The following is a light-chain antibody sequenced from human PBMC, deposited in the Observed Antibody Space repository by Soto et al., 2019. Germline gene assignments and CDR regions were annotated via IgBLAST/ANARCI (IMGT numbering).Light chain of an antibody. V-gene: IGLV2-8*01. CDR1: SSDIGGYNY. CDR3: SSFAGYDNG. J-gene: IGLJ1*01. CDR2: EVS. Sequence: QSALTQPPSASGSPGQSVTISCTGTSSDIGGYNYVSWYQQHPGKAPKLIMYEVSKRPSGVPDRFSGSKSGNTASLTVSVLQSEDEADYYCSSFAGYDNGFGPGTKLTVL.